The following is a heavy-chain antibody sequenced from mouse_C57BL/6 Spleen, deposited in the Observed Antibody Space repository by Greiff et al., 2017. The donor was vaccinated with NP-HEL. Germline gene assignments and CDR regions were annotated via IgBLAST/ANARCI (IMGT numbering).Heavy chain of an antibody. D-gene: IGHD4-1*01. V-gene: IGHV1-52*01. CDR3: ERKGDWDPLYYAMDY. CDR2: IDPSDSET. CDR1: GYTFTSYW. J-gene: IGHJ4*01. Sequence: QVQLQQPGAELVRPGSSVTLSCKASGYTFTSYWMHWVKQRPIQGLEWIGNIDPSDSETHYNQKFKDKATLTVDKSSSTAYMQLSSLTSEDSAVYYCERKGDWDPLYYAMDYWGQGTSVTVSS.